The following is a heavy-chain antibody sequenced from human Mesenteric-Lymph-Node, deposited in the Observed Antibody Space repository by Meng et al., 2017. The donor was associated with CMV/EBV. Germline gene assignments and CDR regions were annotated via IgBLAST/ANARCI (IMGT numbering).Heavy chain of an antibody. V-gene: IGHV3-66*01. CDR2: IYRGDNT. CDR1: GFNVRDKY. J-gene: IGHJ4*02. CDR3: TGDSVSNPNLDY. Sequence: EVDLVVVGGGLVQPWGSLRLSCAASGFNVRDKYMSWVRQAPGKGLEWVCIIYRGDNTYYIDSVKDRFTVSRDNSKNTMYLQMNSLRVEDTAVYYCTGDSVSNPNLDYWGQGTLVTVPS. D-gene: IGHD3-10*01.